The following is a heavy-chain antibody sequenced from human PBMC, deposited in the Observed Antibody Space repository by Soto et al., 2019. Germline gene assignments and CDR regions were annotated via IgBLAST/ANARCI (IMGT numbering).Heavy chain of an antibody. D-gene: IGHD3-10*01. Sequence: ESGGGVVQPGRSLRLSCAASGFTFSSYAMHWVRQAPGKGLEWVAVISYDGSNKYYADSVKGRFTISRDNSKNTLYLQMNSLRAEDTAVYYCATPYYGSGSYYRIYYYYGMDVWGQGTTVTVSS. CDR3: ATPYYGSGSYYRIYYYYGMDV. V-gene: IGHV3-30-3*01. J-gene: IGHJ6*02. CDR2: ISYDGSNK. CDR1: GFTFSSYA.